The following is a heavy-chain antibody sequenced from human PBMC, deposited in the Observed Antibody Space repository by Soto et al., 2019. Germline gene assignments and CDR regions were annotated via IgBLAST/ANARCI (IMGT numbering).Heavy chain of an antibody. V-gene: IGHV4-30-4*01. D-gene: IGHD5-18*01. J-gene: IGHJ6*02. Sequence: SETLSLTCTVSGGSISSGDYYWSWIRQPPGKGLEWIGYIYYSGSTYYNPSLKSRVTISVDTSKNQFSLKLSSVTAADTAVYYCARGDRRTAYYYYYYGMDVWGQGTKVTVSS. CDR3: ARGDRRTAYYYYYYGMDV. CDR2: IYYSGST. CDR1: GGSISSGDYY.